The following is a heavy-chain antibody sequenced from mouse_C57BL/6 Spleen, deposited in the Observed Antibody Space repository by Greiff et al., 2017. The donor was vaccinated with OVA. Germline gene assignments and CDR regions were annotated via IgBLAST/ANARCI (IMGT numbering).Heavy chain of an antibody. CDR1: GFTFSSYT. CDR2: ISGGGGNT. CDR3: ARQKDYTLDY. J-gene: IGHJ2*01. Sequence: DVMLVESGGGLVKPGGSLKLSCAASGFTFSSYTMSWVRQTPEKRLEWVATISGGGGNTYYPDSVKGRFTISRDNAKNTLYLQMSSLRSEDTALYYCARQKDYTLDYWGQGTTLTVSS. V-gene: IGHV5-9*01. D-gene: IGHD2-12*01.